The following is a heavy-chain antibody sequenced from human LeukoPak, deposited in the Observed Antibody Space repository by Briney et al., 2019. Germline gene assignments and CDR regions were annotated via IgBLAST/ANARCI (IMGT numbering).Heavy chain of an antibody. Sequence: GGSLRLSCAASGFTSSSYWMHWVRHAPGKGLVWVSRTNSDGSSTYYADSVKGRFTISKDNAENTVYLQTNSLRADDTAVYYCARGGYYVSGSFDCWGQGTLVTVSS. J-gene: IGHJ4*02. CDR3: ARGGYYVSGSFDC. CDR2: TNSDGSST. D-gene: IGHD3-10*01. V-gene: IGHV3-74*01. CDR1: GFTSSSYW.